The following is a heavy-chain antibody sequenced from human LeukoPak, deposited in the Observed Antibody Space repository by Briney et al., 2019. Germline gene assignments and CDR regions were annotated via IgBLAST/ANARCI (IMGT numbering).Heavy chain of an antibody. CDR1: GFTFSSYA. CDR2: ISGSGGST. J-gene: IGHJ4*02. Sequence: GGSLRLSCAASGFTFSSYAMSWVRQAPGKGLEWVSAISGSGGSTYYADSVKGRFTISRDNSKNTLYLQMNSLRAEDTAVYYCAKDLLDLNEIIGYYFDYWGQGTLVTVSS. CDR3: AKDLLDLNEIIGYYFDY. D-gene: IGHD2-2*02. V-gene: IGHV3-23*01.